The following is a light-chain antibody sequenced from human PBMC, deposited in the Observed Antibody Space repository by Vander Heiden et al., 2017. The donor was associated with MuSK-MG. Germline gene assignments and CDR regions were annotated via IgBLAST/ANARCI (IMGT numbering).Light chain of an antibody. CDR2: NVN. J-gene: IGLJ2*01. Sequence: QSALSQPASVSGSPGHSITISCTGISSDVGGFNYVAWYPTPPGATPNLLIYNVNIRPSGLSDRCSGSKSGNTATLTISGLRPEDEADYYCSSHTSKNTLIFGGGTKVTVL. V-gene: IGLV2-14*03. CDR3: SSHTSKNTLI. CDR1: SSDVGGFNY.